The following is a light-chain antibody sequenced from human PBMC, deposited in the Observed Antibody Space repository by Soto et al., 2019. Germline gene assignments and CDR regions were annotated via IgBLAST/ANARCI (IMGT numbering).Light chain of an antibody. CDR1: QSVSNNY. V-gene: IGKV3-20*01. CDR3: QQYGSSPRT. Sequence: EIVLTQSPGTLSLSPGERDTLSCRASQSVSNNYLAWYQQKPGQAPRLLIYGASSRATGIPDRFSGSGSGTDFTLTISRLEPEDFAVYYCQQYGSSPRTFGQGTKVAIK. CDR2: GAS. J-gene: IGKJ1*01.